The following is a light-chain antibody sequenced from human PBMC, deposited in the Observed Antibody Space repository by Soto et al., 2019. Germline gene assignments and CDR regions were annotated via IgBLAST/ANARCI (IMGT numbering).Light chain of an antibody. CDR1: SSDIGGYNY. CDR3: SLYISGSTYV. Sequence: QSVLTQPASVSGSPGQSITISCTGTSSDIGGYNYVSWYQQHPGKVPKLMIFEVSNRPSGVSYRFSGSKSGSTASLTISGLQAEDEADYYCSLYISGSTYVFGTGTKVTVL. CDR2: EVS. V-gene: IGLV2-14*01. J-gene: IGLJ1*01.